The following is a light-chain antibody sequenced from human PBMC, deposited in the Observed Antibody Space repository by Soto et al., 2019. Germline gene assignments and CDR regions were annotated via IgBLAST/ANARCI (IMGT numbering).Light chain of an antibody. J-gene: IGLJ2*01. CDR3: SSYTSSSTQVV. Sequence: QSALTQPASVSGSPGQSITISCTGTSSDVGGYNYVSWYQQHPGKAPKLMIYDVSNRPSGVSNRFSGSKSGNTASLTISGLPAEDEADYYCSSYTSSSTQVVFGGGTKLTVL. V-gene: IGLV2-14*01. CDR1: SSDVGGYNY. CDR2: DVS.